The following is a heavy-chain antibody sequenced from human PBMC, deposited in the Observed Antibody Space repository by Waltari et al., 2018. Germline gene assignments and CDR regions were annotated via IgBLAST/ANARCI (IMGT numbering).Heavy chain of an antibody. CDR1: GYTLTELS. D-gene: IGHD6-13*01. CDR3: ATEGYSSSWSGWFDP. V-gene: IGHV1-24*01. J-gene: IGHJ5*02. Sequence: QVQLVQSGAEVTKPGASVKVSCKVSGYTLTELSMLWVRKAPGKGLEWMGGFDPEDGETIYAQKFQGRVTMTEDTSTDTAYMELSSLRSEDTAVYYCATEGYSSSWSGWFDPWGQGTLVTVSS. CDR2: FDPEDGET.